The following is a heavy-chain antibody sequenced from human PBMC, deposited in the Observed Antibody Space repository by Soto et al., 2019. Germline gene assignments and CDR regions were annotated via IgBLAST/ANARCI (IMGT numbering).Heavy chain of an antibody. CDR3: ARDMGYYYDSSGYHFDY. J-gene: IGHJ4*02. CDR1: GFTFSDYS. Sequence: GGSLRLSCEASGFTFSDYSMNWVRQAPGKGLEWVSFISGSTSTIYYADSVKGRFTISRDNAKNSLYLQMNSLRAEDTAVYYCARDMGYYYDSSGYHFDYWGQGTLVTVSS. CDR2: ISGSTSTI. V-gene: IGHV3-48*04. D-gene: IGHD3-22*01.